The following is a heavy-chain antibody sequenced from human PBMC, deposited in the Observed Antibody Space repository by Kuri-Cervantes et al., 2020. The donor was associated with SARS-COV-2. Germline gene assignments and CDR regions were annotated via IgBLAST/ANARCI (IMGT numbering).Heavy chain of an antibody. CDR3: ARHKDYGDYLGAFDI. V-gene: IGHV4-61*09. CDR1: GGSISSGSYY. J-gene: IGHJ3*02. D-gene: IGHD4-17*01. Sequence: SETLSLTCTVSGGSISSGSYYWSWIRQPAGKGLEWIGYIYTSGSTNYNPSLKSRVTISVDTSKNQFSLKLSSVTAADTAVYYCARHKDYGDYLGAFDIWGQGTMVTVSS. CDR2: IYTSGST.